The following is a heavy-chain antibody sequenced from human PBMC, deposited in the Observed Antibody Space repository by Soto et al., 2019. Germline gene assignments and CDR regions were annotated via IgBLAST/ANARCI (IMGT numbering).Heavy chain of an antibody. CDR2: IYYSGST. V-gene: IGHV4-31*03. J-gene: IGHJ4*02. CDR1: GGSISSGGYY. CDR3: ARGGRAVIVLFDY. Sequence: QVQLQESGPGLVKPSQTLSLTCTVSGGSISSGGYYWSWIRQHPGKGLEWIGYIYYSGSTYYNPSLKSRVTISADTSKNQFSLKLSSVTAADTAVYYCARGGRAVIVLFDYWGQGTLVTVSS. D-gene: IGHD3-16*02.